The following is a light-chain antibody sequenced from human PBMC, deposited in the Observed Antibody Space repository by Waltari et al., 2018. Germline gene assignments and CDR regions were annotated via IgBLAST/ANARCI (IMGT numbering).Light chain of an antibody. CDR3: QKYERLPAT. J-gene: IGKJ1*01. V-gene: IGKV3-20*01. Sequence: EIVLTQSPGPLSLSPGGRATLPCRASQSIGRSLVWYQQKPGQAPRLLIYDVSRRATGIPDRFSGSGYGTDFSLTISRLEPEDFAVYYCQKYERLPATFGQGTTVEIK. CDR2: DVS. CDR1: QSIGRS.